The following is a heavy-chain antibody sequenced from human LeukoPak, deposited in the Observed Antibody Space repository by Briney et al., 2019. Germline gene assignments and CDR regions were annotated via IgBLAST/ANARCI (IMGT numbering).Heavy chain of an antibody. CDR2: INPSGGST. D-gene: IGHD6-19*01. CDR3: ARVYSSGVRGLDY. V-gene: IGHV1-46*01. Sequence: ASVKVSCKASGGTFSSYAISWVRQAPGQGLEWMGIINPSGGSTSYAQKFQGRVTMTRDTSTSTVYMELSSLRSEDTAVYYCARVYSSGVRGLDYWGQGTLVTVSS. CDR1: GGTFSSYA. J-gene: IGHJ4*02.